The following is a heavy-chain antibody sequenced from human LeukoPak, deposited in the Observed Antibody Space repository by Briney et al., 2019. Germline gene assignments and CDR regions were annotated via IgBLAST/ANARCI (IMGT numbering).Heavy chain of an antibody. CDR3: AKGHTVAGRYYFDY. D-gene: IGHD6-19*01. Sequence: GGSLRLSCAASGFTFSSDAMSWVRQAPGKGLEWVSAISGSGGSTYYADSVKGRFTISRDNSKNTLYLQMNSLRAEDTAVYYCAKGHTVAGRYYFDYWGQGTLVTVSS. J-gene: IGHJ4*02. CDR1: GFTFSSDA. CDR2: ISGSGGST. V-gene: IGHV3-23*01.